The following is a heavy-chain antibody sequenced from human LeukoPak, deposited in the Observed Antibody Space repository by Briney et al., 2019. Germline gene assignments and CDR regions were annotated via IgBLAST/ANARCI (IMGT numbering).Heavy chain of an antibody. Sequence: PGGSLRLSCAASGFTFSSYGMHWVRQAPGKGLEWVAVISYDGSNKYYADSVKGRFTIPRDNSKNTLYLQMNSLRAEDTAVYYCAKDRTRWSGSGYFDYWGQGTLVTVSS. J-gene: IGHJ4*02. CDR1: GFTFSSYG. CDR3: AKDRTRWSGSGYFDY. V-gene: IGHV3-30*18. D-gene: IGHD2-15*01. CDR2: ISYDGSNK.